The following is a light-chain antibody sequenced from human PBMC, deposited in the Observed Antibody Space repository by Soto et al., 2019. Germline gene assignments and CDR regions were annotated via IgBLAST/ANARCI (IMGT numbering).Light chain of an antibody. CDR3: QQYGSSPSPIT. CDR1: QSVSSY. J-gene: IGKJ5*01. Sequence: EIVLTQSPATLSLSPGERATLSCRASQSVSSYLAWYQQKPGQAPRLLIYGASTRATGIPDRFSGSGSGTDFTLTISRLEPEDFAVYYCQQYGSSPSPITFGQGTRLEIK. V-gene: IGKV3-20*01. CDR2: GAS.